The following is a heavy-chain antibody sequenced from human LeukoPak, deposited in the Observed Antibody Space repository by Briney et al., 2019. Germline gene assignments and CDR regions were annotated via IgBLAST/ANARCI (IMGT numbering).Heavy chain of an antibody. J-gene: IGHJ4*02. D-gene: IGHD6-13*01. CDR1: GFIFNNYA. Sequence: QSGGSLRLSCAASGFIFNNYAMSWVRPAPGEGLEWVSDITTSGTSTYYADSVKGRFTISRDNSKNTLYLQLNIRRAEDTALYCCAKDSSSNCYDYWGQGTLVTVSS. CDR2: ITTSGTST. V-gene: IGHV3-23*01. CDR3: AKDSSSNCYDY.